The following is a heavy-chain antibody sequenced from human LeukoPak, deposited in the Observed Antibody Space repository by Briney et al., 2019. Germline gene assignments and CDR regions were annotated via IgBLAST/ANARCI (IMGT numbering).Heavy chain of an antibody. J-gene: IGHJ3*02. CDR2: IKQDGSEK. CDR3: ARDLRVFGYAFDI. CDR1: GFTFSSYW. D-gene: IGHD3-3*01. V-gene: IGHV3-7*01. Sequence: GGSLRLSCAASGFTFSSYWMSWVRQAPGKGLEWVANIKQDGSEKYYVASVKGRFTISGDNAKNSLYLQMNSLRAEDTAVYYCARDLRVFGYAFDIWGQGTMVTVSS.